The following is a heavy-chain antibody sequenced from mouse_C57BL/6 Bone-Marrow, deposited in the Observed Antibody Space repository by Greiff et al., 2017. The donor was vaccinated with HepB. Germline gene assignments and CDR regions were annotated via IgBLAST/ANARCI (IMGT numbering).Heavy chain of an antibody. V-gene: IGHV1-81*01. CDR2: IYPRSGNT. CDR3: ARDYGSMFAY. D-gene: IGHD1-1*01. Sequence: VKLMESGAELARPGASVKLSCKASGYTFTSYGISWVKQRTGQGLEWIGEIYPRSGNTYYNEKFKGKATLTADKTSSTAYMELRSLTSEDSAGYFCARDYGSMFAYWGQGTLVTVSA. CDR1: GYTFTSYG. J-gene: IGHJ3*01.